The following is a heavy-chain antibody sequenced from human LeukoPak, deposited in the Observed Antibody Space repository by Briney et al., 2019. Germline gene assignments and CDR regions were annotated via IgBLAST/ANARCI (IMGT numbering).Heavy chain of an antibody. D-gene: IGHD4-11*01. J-gene: IGHJ4*02. CDR3: VAEVIEVTMGDY. CDR2: FDIEDAET. Sequence: ASVKVSCKVSGHSLTDLSIHWVRRAPGKGLEWMGGFDIEDAETIYGQEFEGRVIMTEDIATETAYMELSSLKYEDTAVYYCVAEVIEVTMGDYWGQGTLVTVSS. V-gene: IGHV1-24*01. CDR1: GHSLTDLS.